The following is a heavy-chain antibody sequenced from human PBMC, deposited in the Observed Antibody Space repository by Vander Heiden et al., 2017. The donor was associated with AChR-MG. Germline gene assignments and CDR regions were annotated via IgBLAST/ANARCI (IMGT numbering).Heavy chain of an antibody. CDR3: ATRGGYYDSRGLDY. CDR1: GFTFSGNY. J-gene: IGHJ4*02. V-gene: IGHV3-66*01. Sequence: EVQLVESGGGLVQPGGSLGLSCAAAGFTFSGNYTCVVGQAPGKGLEWVSVIYSAGSTYYADTVKGSFTISRDNSKNTLYLQMNSLRAEDTAVYYCATRGGYYDSRGLDYWGQGTLVTVSS. CDR2: IYSAGST. D-gene: IGHD3-22*01.